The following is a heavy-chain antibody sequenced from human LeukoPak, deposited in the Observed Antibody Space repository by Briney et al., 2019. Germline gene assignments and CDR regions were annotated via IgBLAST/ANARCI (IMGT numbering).Heavy chain of an antibody. V-gene: IGHV4-59*01. Sequence: SETLYLTCTVSGYSISDYYWSWIRQSPGKGLEWIGEVYYSGSTHYNTSLKSRVTISIDTSQNQFSLRLRSVTAADTAVYYCARELDGNGGWFDPWGPGTLVIVSS. CDR2: VYYSGST. CDR3: ARELDGNGGWFDP. CDR1: GYSISDYY. J-gene: IGHJ5*02. D-gene: IGHD3-10*01.